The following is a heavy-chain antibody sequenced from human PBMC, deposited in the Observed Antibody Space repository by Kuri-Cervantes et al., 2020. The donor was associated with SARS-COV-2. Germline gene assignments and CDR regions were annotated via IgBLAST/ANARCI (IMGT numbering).Heavy chain of an antibody. J-gene: IGHJ5*02. Sequence: LRLSCTVSGGSISSGSYYWSWIRQPAGKGLEWIGYIYTSGSANYNPSLKSRVTISVDTSKNQFTLRLSSVTAADTAVYYCARRDYDFWSGSFRSDPWGQGTLVTVSS. V-gene: IGHV4-61*09. D-gene: IGHD3-3*01. CDR2: IYTSGSA. CDR3: ARRDYDFWSGSFRSDP. CDR1: GGSISSGSYY.